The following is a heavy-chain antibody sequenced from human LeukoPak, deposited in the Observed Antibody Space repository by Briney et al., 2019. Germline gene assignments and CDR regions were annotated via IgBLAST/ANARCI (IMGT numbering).Heavy chain of an antibody. J-gene: IGHJ3*02. CDR1: GFTFSSYS. V-gene: IGHV3-21*01. D-gene: IGHD3-22*01. CDR3: ARDRSNLYYDSSGDAFDI. CDR2: ISSSSSYI. Sequence: PGGSLRLSGAAPGFTFSSYSMNWVRQAPGKGLEGVSSISSSSSYIYYPDSVKGRFTISRDNAKNSLYLQMNSLRDEDTAVYYCARDRSNLYYDSSGDAFDIWGQGTMVTVSS.